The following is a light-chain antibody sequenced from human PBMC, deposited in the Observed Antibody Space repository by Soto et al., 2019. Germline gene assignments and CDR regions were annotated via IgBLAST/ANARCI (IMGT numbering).Light chain of an antibody. Sequence: QSVLTQPPSVSGSPGQSVTISCTGTSSDIGGYNYVSWYQQHPGKAPKLMIYDVTKRPSGVPDRFSGSKSGNTASLTVSGLQAEDEADYYCSSYAGSNNYVFGTGTKLTVL. J-gene: IGLJ1*01. V-gene: IGLV2-8*01. CDR3: SSYAGSNNYV. CDR1: SSDIGGYNY. CDR2: DVT.